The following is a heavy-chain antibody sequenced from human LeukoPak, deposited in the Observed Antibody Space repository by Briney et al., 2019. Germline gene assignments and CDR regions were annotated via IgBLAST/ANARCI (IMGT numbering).Heavy chain of an antibody. Sequence: PSETLSLTCTVSGGSISIDYWSWIRQPPGKGLEWIGYISYSGNTNYNPSLKSRVTISVDTSENQFSLQLSSVTAADTAVYYCARGFGSSGDFDYWGQGTLVTVSS. J-gene: IGHJ4*02. CDR1: GGSISIDY. D-gene: IGHD3-22*01. CDR2: ISYSGNT. V-gene: IGHV4-59*01. CDR3: ARGFGSSGDFDY.